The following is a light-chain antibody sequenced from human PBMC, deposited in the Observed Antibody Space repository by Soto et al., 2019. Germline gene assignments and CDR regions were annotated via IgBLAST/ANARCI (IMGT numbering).Light chain of an antibody. CDR2: KAS. Sequence: DIQMTQSPSTLSGSKGDRVTIPCRASQTISSWLAWYQQKPGKAPKLLIYKASTLKSGVPSRFSGSGSGTEFTLTISSLQPDDFATYYGQHYNSYSEAFGQGTKVDIK. CDR3: QHYNSYSEA. CDR1: QTISSW. V-gene: IGKV1-5*03. J-gene: IGKJ1*01.